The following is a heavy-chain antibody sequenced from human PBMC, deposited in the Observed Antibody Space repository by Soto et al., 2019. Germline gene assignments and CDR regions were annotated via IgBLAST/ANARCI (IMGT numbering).Heavy chain of an antibody. Sequence: EVQLLESGGGLVQPGGSLRLSCKASGFPFSDHAMTWVRQAPGKGLEWLSGISGGGSGAYYADSVKGRFTVSRANSNNTLFLQMDSLRVEDTAVYYCAIDLWWYTHWGQGTLVTVSS. CDR1: GFPFSDHA. CDR2: ISGGGSGA. V-gene: IGHV3-23*01. CDR3: AIDLWWYTH. D-gene: IGHD2-15*01. J-gene: IGHJ4*02.